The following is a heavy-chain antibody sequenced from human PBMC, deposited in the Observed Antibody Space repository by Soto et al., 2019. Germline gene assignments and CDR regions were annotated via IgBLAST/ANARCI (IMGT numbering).Heavy chain of an antibody. J-gene: IGHJ4*02. Sequence: QVQLVQSGAEVKKPGASVEDSCKASGYTFTSYAMHWVRQAPGQRLEWMGWINAGNGNTKYSQKFQGRVTITRDTSASTAYMELSSLRSEDTAVYYCARSIVVVTAADYWGQGTLVTVSS. V-gene: IGHV1-3*01. CDR1: GYTFTSYA. CDR3: ARSIVVVTAADY. CDR2: INAGNGNT. D-gene: IGHD2-21*02.